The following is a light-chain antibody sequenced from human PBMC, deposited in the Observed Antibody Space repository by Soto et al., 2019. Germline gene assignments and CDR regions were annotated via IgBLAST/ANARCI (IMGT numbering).Light chain of an antibody. CDR3: QKYNSAPLT. J-gene: IGKJ4*01. CDR2: AAS. CDR1: QSIVRY. V-gene: IGKV1-39*01. Sequence: DIQMTQSPSSLSASVGDRVTITCRASQSIVRYLNWYQQKPGQAPNLLIYAASSLQSGVPSRFSGSGSGTDFTLTISSLQPEDVATYYCQKYNSAPLTFGGGTKVEIK.